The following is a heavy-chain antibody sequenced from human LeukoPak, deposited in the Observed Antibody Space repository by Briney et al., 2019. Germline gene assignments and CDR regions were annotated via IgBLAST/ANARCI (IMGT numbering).Heavy chain of an antibody. Sequence: SETLSLTCTVSGGSISSGSYYWSWIRQPAGKGLEWIGRIYTSGSTNYNPSLKSRVTISVDTSKNQFSLKLSSVTAADTAVYYCARGRSLGSTYYFDCWGQGTLVTVSS. CDR2: IYTSGST. CDR3: ARGRSLGSTYYFDC. D-gene: IGHD2-2*01. CDR1: GGSISSGSYY. J-gene: IGHJ4*02. V-gene: IGHV4-61*02.